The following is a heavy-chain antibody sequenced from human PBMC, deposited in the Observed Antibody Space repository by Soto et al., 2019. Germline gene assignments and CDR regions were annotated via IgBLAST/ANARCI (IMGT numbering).Heavy chain of an antibody. V-gene: IGHV4-31*03. CDR1: GGSISSGGYY. D-gene: IGHD6-13*01. CDR3: ASRGPNSNSWSYFDY. J-gene: IGHJ4*02. CDR2: IYYSGTT. Sequence: PSETLSLTCTVSGGSISSGGYYWSWIRQHPGKGLEWIGSIYYSGTTYHNPSLKSRVSMLMDTSKSQFFLKLSSVTVADTAFYFCASRGPNSNSWSYFDYWGQGTLVTVSS.